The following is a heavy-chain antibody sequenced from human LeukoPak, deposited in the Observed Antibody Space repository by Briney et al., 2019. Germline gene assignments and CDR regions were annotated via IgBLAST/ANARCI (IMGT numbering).Heavy chain of an antibody. CDR3: ARETPRVGYDLCFDY. J-gene: IGHJ4*02. CDR1: GFTFSSYW. Sequence: PGGSLRLSCAASGFTFSSYWMSWVRQAPGKGLEWVANIKQDGSEKYYVDSVKGRFTISRDNAKNSLYLQMNSLRAEDTAVYYCARETPRVGYDLCFDYWGQGTLVTVSS. D-gene: IGHD3-3*01. CDR2: IKQDGSEK. V-gene: IGHV3-7*01.